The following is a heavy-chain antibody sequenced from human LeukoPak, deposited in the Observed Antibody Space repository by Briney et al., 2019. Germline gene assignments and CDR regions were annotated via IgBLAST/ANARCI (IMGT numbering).Heavy chain of an antibody. V-gene: IGHV4-38-2*02. D-gene: IGHD3-9*01. CDR2: IYHSGST. J-gene: IGHJ2*01. CDR3: ARGTNYDLLTTYWYFDL. CDR1: GYSISSGYY. Sequence: SETLSLTCTVSGYSISSGYYWGWIRQPPGKGLEWIGSIYHSGSTYYNPSLKSRVTISVDTSKNQISLRLSSVTAADTAVYYCARGTNYDLLTTYWYFDLWGRGTLVTVSS.